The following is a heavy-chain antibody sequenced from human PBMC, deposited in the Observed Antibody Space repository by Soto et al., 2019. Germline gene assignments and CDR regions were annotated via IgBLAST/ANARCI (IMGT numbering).Heavy chain of an antibody. J-gene: IGHJ4*02. CDR3: AKDESAGYYYFDY. V-gene: IGHV3-48*01. D-gene: IGHD3-9*01. CDR1: GFTFSIYS. CDR2: IMPGSSHI. Sequence: PGGSLRLSCAASGFTFSIYSMNWVRQAPGKGLEWVSYIMPGSSHIFYADSVKGRFTISRDNSKNTLYLQMNSLRAEDTAVYYCAKDESAGYYYFDYWGQGTLVTVSS.